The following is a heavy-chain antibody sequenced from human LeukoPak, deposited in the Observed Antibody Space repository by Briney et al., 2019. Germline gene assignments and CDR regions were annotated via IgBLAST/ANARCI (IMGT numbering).Heavy chain of an antibody. V-gene: IGHV4-34*01. D-gene: IGHD4-17*01. CDR3: ARGDGDARNFDY. CDR2: INHSGST. J-gene: IGHJ4*02. Sequence: SETLSLTCAVYGGSFSGYYWSWIRQPPGKGLEWIGEINHSGSTNYNPSLKSRVTISVDKSKNQFSLKLSSVTAADTAVYYCARGDGDARNFDYWGQGTLVTVSS. CDR1: GGSFSGYY.